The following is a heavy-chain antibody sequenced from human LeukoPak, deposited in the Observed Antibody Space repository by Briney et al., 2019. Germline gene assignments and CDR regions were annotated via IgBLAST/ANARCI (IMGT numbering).Heavy chain of an antibody. CDR2: TFGSGATT. Sequence: TGGSLCLSCAASGVTFSDFAMSWVRQAPGKGLEWVSGTFGSGATTFYADSVKGGFTISSNNSKNTLFLQMNGLGAEETVSYYCARKEGYTYASWYMDAWGKRTTVTVSS. D-gene: IGHD5-18*01. V-gene: IGHV3-23*01. J-gene: IGHJ6*03. CDR3: ARKEGYTYASWYMDA. CDR1: GVTFSDFA.